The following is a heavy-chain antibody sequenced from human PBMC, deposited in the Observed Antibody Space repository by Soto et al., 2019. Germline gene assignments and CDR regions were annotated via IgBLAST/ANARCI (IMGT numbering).Heavy chain of an antibody. CDR2: ISGSGGST. Sequence: GGSLRLSCAASGFTFSSYAMSWVRQAPGKGLEWVSAISGSGGSTYYADSVKGRFTISSDNSKNTRYLKMNSLRAEDTAVYYCASDIVVVPAANLPIDYWGQGTLVTVSS. V-gene: IGHV3-23*01. CDR1: GFTFSSYA. CDR3: ASDIVVVPAANLPIDY. D-gene: IGHD2-2*01. J-gene: IGHJ4*02.